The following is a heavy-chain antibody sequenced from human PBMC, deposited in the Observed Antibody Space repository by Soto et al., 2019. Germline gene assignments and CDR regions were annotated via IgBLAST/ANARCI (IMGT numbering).Heavy chain of an antibody. J-gene: IGHJ4*02. CDR2: ISDSGST. V-gene: IGHV4-31*01. CDR3: ARTTFYDIFTAYYSLFDY. D-gene: IGHD3-9*01. Sequence: QVQLQESGPELVKPSQTLTLTCTVSGGSISSGGYYWSWIRQHPGKGLEWIGHISDSGSTYYNPSLKSLLTISVDTSKILFSLNLSAVSAADTAVYYCARTTFYDIFTAYYSLFDYWGQGTLVTVSS. CDR1: GGSISSGGYY.